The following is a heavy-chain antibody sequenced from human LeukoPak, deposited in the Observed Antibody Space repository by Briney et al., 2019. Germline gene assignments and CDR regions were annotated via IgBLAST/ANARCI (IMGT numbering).Heavy chain of an antibody. CDR2: IYHSGST. CDR3: ARALNVRPYNWFDS. Sequence: SETLSLTCTVSGYSMSSGDYWGWIRQPPGKGLEWIGNIYHSGSTYYNPSLMSRVTISVHTSKNQFSLKLSSVTAADTAVYYCARALNVRPYNWFDSRGQGTLVTVSS. CDR1: GYSMSSGDY. J-gene: IGHJ5*01. V-gene: IGHV4-38-2*02.